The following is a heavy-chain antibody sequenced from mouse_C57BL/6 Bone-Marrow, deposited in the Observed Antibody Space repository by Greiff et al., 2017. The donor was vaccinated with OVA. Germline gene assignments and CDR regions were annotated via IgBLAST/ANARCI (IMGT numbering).Heavy chain of an antibody. CDR2: IDPGDGDT. D-gene: IGHD2-10*02. V-gene: IGHV1-82*01. CDR3: ATYGNPYFDY. J-gene: IGHJ2*01. Sequence: VQLQQSGPELVKPGASVKISCKASGYAFSSSWMNWVKQRPGKGLEWIGRIDPGDGDTNYNGKFKGKATLTADKSSSTAYMQLSSLTSEDSAVYFCATYGNPYFDYWGQGTTLTVSS. CDR1: GYAFSSSW.